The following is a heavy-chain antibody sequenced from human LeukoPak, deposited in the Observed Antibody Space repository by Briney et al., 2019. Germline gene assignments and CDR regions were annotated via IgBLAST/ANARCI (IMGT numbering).Heavy chain of an antibody. CDR1: GFTFSSYG. Sequence: PGGSLRLSCAASGFTFSSYGMHWVRQAPGKGLEWVAFIRYDGSNKYYADSVKGRFTISRDNSKNTLYLQMNSLRAEDTAVYYCAKDRYGYGRGYFDYWGQGTLVTVSS. CDR3: AKDRYGYGRGYFDY. J-gene: IGHJ4*02. D-gene: IGHD5-18*01. CDR2: IRYDGSNK. V-gene: IGHV3-30*02.